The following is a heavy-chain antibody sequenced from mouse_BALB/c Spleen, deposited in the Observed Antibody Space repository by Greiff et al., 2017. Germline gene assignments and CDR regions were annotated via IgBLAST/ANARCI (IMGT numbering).Heavy chain of an antibody. V-gene: IGHV3-6*02. CDR3: ARDGYDSGAMDY. CDR1: GYSITSGYY. Sequence: EVQLQESGPGLVKPSQSLSLTCSVTGYSITSGYYWNWIRQFPGNKLEWMGYISYDGSNNYNPSLKNRISITRDTSKNQFFLKLNSVTTEDTATYDCARDGYDSGAMDYGGQGTSVTVAS. CDR2: ISYDGSN. J-gene: IGHJ4*01. D-gene: IGHD2-4*01.